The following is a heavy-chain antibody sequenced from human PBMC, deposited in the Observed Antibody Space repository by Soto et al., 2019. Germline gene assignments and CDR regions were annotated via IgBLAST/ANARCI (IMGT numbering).Heavy chain of an antibody. CDR2: ISYDGSNK. CDR3: AKGPAIVLVPAAMNYYYGMDV. D-gene: IGHD2-2*01. Sequence: VAVISYDGSNKYYADSVKGRFIISRDNSKNTLYLQMNSLRAEDTAVYYCAKGPAIVLVPAAMNYYYGMDVWGQGTTVTVSS. J-gene: IGHJ6*02. V-gene: IGHV3-30*18.